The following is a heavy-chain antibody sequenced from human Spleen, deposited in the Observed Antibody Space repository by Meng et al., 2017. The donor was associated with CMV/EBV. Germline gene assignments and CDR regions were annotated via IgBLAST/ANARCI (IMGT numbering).Heavy chain of an antibody. CDR2: ISSSSSYI. CDR1: GFTYSTYS. Sequence: GESLKISCAASGFTYSTYSMNWVRQAPGKGLEWVSSISSSSSYIYYADSVKGRFTISRDNSKSTLSLQMNDLRDEDTAIYYCVRDLPPDYWGQGTLVTVSS. CDR3: VRDLPPDY. V-gene: IGHV3-21*04. J-gene: IGHJ4*02.